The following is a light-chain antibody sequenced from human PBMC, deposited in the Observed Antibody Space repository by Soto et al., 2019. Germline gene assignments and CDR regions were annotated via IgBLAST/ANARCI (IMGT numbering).Light chain of an antibody. J-gene: IGKJ1*01. CDR1: HGISSL. Sequence: DIQMTQSPSTLSASLGDRVTITCLASHGISSLLAWYQQKPGKAPKLLIYKASYLQSWVPSTFSGSGSGTEFTLTISTLQPDDFATYYCQQYKSYSSWTFGQGTKVDIK. CDR3: QQYKSYSSWT. CDR2: KAS. V-gene: IGKV1-5*03.